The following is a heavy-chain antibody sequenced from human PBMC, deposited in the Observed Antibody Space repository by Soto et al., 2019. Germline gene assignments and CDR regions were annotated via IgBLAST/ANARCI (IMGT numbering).Heavy chain of an antibody. Sequence: GGSLRLSCAASGFTFNRYAMGWVRQAPGKGLEWVSGVSGSGDRTYYADSVKGRITISRDNSKNTLFLQMNSLTAEDTAIYYCAKGSGPGSNTAMDVWGQGATVTVSS. CDR3: AKGSGPGSNTAMDV. CDR1: GFTFNRYA. CDR2: VSGSGDRT. V-gene: IGHV3-23*01. D-gene: IGHD3-10*01. J-gene: IGHJ6*02.